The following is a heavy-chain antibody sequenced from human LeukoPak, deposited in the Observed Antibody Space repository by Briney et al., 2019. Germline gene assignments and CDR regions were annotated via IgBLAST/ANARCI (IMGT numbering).Heavy chain of an antibody. J-gene: IGHJ3*02. Sequence: SHTLSLIYTFSVGFNRSYYWSGIPQPPAKALVWIGSMYYSGSTNYKPSLKSRVTLSVDTSKNQFSLKLSAVTAADTAVYYCARHAYYYDRSGSYEAFDIWGQGTMVTVSS. CDR1: VGFNRSYY. V-gene: IGHV4-59*08. CDR2: MYYSGST. D-gene: IGHD3-22*01. CDR3: ARHAYYYDRSGSYEAFDI.